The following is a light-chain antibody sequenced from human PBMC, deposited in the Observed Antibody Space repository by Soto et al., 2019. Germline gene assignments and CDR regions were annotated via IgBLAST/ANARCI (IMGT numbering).Light chain of an antibody. CDR2: DVS. CDR3: CSYAGSYSYV. Sequence: QCALTQPRSVSGSPGQSVTISCTGTSGDVGGYNYVTWYQQHPGKAPKLMIYDVSKRPSGVPDRFSGSKSGNTASLTISGLQAEDEADYYCCSYAGSYSYVFGTGTKVTVL. CDR1: SGDVGGYNY. V-gene: IGLV2-11*01. J-gene: IGLJ1*01.